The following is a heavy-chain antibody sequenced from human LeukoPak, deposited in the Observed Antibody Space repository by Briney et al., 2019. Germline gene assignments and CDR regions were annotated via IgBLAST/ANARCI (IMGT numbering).Heavy chain of an antibody. CDR3: ARSRGSWSLSHWFDP. CDR1: GGSFSGYY. J-gene: IGHJ5*02. CDR2: INHSGST. V-gene: IGHV4-34*01. Sequence: PSETLSLTCAVYGGSFSGYYWSWIRQPPGKGLEWIGEINHSGSTNYNPSLKSRVTISVDTSKNQFSLKLSSVTAADTAVYYCARSRGSWSLSHWFDPWGQGTLVTVSS. D-gene: IGHD1-26*01.